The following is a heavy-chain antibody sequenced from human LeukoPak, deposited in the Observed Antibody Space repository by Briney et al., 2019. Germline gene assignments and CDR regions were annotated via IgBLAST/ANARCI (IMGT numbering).Heavy chain of an antibody. D-gene: IGHD3-22*01. Sequence: SETLSLTCAVYGGSFSGYYWSWIRQPPGKGLEWIGEINHSGSTNYNPSLKSRVTISVDTSKNQFSLKLSSVTAADTAVYYCARYYYDSSGYYFFDYWGQGTLVTVSS. CDR1: GGSFSGYY. J-gene: IGHJ4*02. CDR2: INHSGST. CDR3: ARYYYDSSGYYFFDY. V-gene: IGHV4-34*01.